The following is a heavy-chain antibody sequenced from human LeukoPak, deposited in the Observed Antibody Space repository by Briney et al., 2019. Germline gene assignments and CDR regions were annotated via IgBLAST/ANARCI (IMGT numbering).Heavy chain of an antibody. CDR1: GFTFSSYA. CDR3: AVIAVAGTGDFDY. V-gene: IGHV3-23*01. Sequence: PGGSLRLSCAASGFTFSSYAMSWVRQAPGKGLEWVSAISGSGGSTYYADSVKGRFTISRNYSKNTLYLQMNSLRAEDTAVYYCAVIAVAGTGDFDYWGQGTLVTVSS. CDR2: ISGSGGST. J-gene: IGHJ4*02. D-gene: IGHD6-19*01.